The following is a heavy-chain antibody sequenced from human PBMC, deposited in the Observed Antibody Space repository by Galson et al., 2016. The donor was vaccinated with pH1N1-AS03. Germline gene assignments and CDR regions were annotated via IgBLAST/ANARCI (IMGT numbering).Heavy chain of an antibody. CDR1: GDTFSGYG. V-gene: IGHV1-69*13. CDR3: ARRRLDPFRGASGWYFYFHGVDV. D-gene: IGHD6-25*01. CDR2: IIPTYGTS. J-gene: IGHJ6*02. Sequence: SVKVSCKASGDTFSGYGITWVRQAPGQGLEWMGGIIPTYGTSNYAQKFQGRVTITADESTSTTYMDLSSLRPEDTAVYFCARRRLDPFRGASGWYFYFHGVDVWGQGTTVTVSS.